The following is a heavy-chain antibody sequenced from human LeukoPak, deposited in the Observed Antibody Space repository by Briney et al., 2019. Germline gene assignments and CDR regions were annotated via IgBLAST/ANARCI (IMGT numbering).Heavy chain of an antibody. CDR1: GGSFSGFY. Sequence: SETLSLTCAVYGGSFSGFYWSWIRQPPGKGLEWIGEINHSGSTNYNPPLKSRVTISVDTSKNQFSLKLSSVTAADTAMYYCARHQGVVDLWGRGSLVTVSS. D-gene: IGHD3-3*01. CDR3: ARHQGVVDL. V-gene: IGHV4-34*01. CDR2: INHSGST. J-gene: IGHJ2*01.